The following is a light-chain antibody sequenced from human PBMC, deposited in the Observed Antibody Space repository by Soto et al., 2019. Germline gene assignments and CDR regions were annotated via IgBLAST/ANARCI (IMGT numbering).Light chain of an antibody. V-gene: IGKV3-11*01. CDR3: QQRRDWPLT. J-gene: IGKJ4*01. Sequence: EIVLTQSPATLSLSPGERATLSCRASPSLGYYLAWFQQKHGQAPRLLIYDTSNMASGIPDRFSGSGSGTDFTLTISSLDPEDFAVYYCQQRRDWPLTFGGGTKVEIK. CDR2: DTS. CDR1: PSLGYY.